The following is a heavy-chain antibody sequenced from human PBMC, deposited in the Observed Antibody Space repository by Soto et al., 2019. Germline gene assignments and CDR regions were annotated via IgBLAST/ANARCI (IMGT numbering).Heavy chain of an antibody. CDR1: GGSISSYY. D-gene: IGHD3-3*01. Sequence: SETLSLTCTVSGGSISSYYWSWIRQPAGKGLEWIGRIYTSGSTNYNPSLKSRVTMSVDTSKNQFSLKLSSVTAADTAVYYCARCTSYDYDFRSGYYPKAFDLWGQGTMVTVSS. CDR2: IYTSGST. V-gene: IGHV4-4*07. J-gene: IGHJ3*01. CDR3: ARCTSYDYDFRSGYYPKAFDL.